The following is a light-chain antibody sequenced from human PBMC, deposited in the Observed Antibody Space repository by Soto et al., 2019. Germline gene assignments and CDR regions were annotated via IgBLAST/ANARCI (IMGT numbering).Light chain of an antibody. CDR2: DAS. V-gene: IGKV3-15*01. CDR3: QQYYDWPIT. J-gene: IGKJ5*01. Sequence: EIVMTQSPATLSVSPGERATLSCRAGQSVSTNLAWYQQKPGQAPRLLIYDASTRATGIPARFSGSGSGTEFTLTISSLRSEDFAVYYCQQYYDWPITFGQGTRLEIK. CDR1: QSVSTN.